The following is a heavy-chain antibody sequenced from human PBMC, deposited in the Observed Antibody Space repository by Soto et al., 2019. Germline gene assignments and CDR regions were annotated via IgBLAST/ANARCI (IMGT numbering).Heavy chain of an antibody. V-gene: IGHV1-18*01. D-gene: IGHD2-8*01. CDR2: ISGYNGDT. J-gene: IGHJ6*02. CDR1: GYTFTIYA. Sequence: ASVKVSCKASGYTFTIYAMHWVRQAPGQGLEWMGWISGYNGDTNYAQKVQGRVTMTIDTSTYTAYMELRSLTSDDTAIYYCAKNGQPPYYYYGMDVWGQGTTVTV. CDR3: AKNGQPPYYYYGMDV.